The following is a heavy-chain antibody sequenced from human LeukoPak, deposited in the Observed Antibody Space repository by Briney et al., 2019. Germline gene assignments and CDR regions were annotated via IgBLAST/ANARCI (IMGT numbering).Heavy chain of an antibody. Sequence: GRSLRLSCAASGFTFSSYAMHWVREAPGKGLEWVAVISYDGSNKYYADSVKGRFTISRDNSKNTLYLQMNSLRAEDTAVYYCARSRGYDSEFDYWGQGTLVTVSS. V-gene: IGHV3-30-3*01. CDR2: ISYDGSNK. J-gene: IGHJ4*02. CDR3: ARSRGYDSEFDY. CDR1: GFTFSSYA. D-gene: IGHD3-16*01.